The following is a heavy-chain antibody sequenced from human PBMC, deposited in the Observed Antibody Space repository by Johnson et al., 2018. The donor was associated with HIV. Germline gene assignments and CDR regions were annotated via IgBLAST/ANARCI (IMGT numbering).Heavy chain of an antibody. CDR1: GFTFSSYW. D-gene: IGHD1-26*01. CDR2: IKQDGSEK. Sequence: EKLVESGGGLVQPGGSLRLSCAASGFTFSSYWMSWVRQAPGKGLEWVANIKQDGSEKYYVDSVKGRFPISRDNAKNSLYLQMNSLRAEDTAVYYCASEAGPDIVGAADDAFDIWGQGTMVTVSS. J-gene: IGHJ3*02. CDR3: ASEAGPDIVGAADDAFDI. V-gene: IGHV3-7*01.